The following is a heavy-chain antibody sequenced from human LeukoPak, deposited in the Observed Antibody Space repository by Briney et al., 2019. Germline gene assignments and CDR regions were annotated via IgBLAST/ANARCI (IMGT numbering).Heavy chain of an antibody. CDR2: IYYSGST. D-gene: IGHD1-14*01. CDR3: ARDHQGTRYYYYGMDV. V-gene: IGHV4-31*03. Sequence: SETLSLTCTVSGGSISSGGYSWSWIRQHPGKGLEWIGYIYYSGSTYYNPSLKSRVTISVDTSKNQFSLKLSSVTAADTAVYYCARDHQGTRYYYYGMDVWGQGTTVTVSS. J-gene: IGHJ6*02. CDR1: GGSISSGGYS.